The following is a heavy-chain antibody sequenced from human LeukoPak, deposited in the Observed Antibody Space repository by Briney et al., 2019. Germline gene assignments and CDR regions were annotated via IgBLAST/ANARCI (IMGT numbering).Heavy chain of an antibody. V-gene: IGHV4-59*01. J-gene: IGHJ4*02. CDR1: GGSISSYY. CDR2: IYYSGST. D-gene: IGHD1-26*01. Sequence: SEILSLTCTVSGGSISSYYWSWIRQPPGKGLEWIGYIYYSGSTNYNPSLKSRVTISVDTSKNQFSLKLSSVTAADTAVYYCARSPRSPSGSSPFDYWGQGTLVTASS. CDR3: ARSPRSPSGSSPFDY.